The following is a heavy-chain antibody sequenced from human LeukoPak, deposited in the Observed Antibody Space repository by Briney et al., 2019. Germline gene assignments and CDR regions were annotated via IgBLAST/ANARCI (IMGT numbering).Heavy chain of an antibody. V-gene: IGHV4-59*12. CDR3: ARGTHYSNYGDDY. CDR1: GGSISSYY. Sequence: SETLSLTCTVSGGSISSYYWSWIRQPPGKGLEWIGYIYYSGSTDYNPSLKSRVTISVDTSKNQFSLKLSSVTAADTAVYYCARGTHYSNYGDDYWGQGTLVTVSS. J-gene: IGHJ4*02. D-gene: IGHD4-11*01. CDR2: IYYSGST.